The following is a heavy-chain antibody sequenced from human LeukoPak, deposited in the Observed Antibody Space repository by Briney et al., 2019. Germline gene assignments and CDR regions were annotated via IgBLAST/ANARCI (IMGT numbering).Heavy chain of an antibody. J-gene: IGHJ3*02. CDR1: GGTFSSYA. Sequence: SVKVSCKASGGTFSSYAISWVRQAPGQGLEWMGGIIPIFGTANYAQKFQGRVTITADESTTTAYMELSSLRSEDTAVYYCARSGYDDDAFDIWGQGTMVTVSS. CDR3: ARSGYDDDAFDI. CDR2: IIPIFGTA. D-gene: IGHD5-12*01. V-gene: IGHV1-69*01.